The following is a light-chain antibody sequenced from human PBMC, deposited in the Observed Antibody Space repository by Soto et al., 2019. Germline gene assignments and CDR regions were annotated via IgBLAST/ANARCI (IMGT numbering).Light chain of an antibody. CDR2: AAS. CDR3: QQYYSYPLT. J-gene: IGKJ4*01. CDR1: QGISSH. Sequence: AIRMTQSPSSFSASTGDTVTITFRASQGISSHLAWYQQKPGNAPKLLIFAASTLQSEVTSRFSGSGSGADFTLTITCLQSEDFATYYCQQYYSYPLTFAGGTKVEIK. V-gene: IGKV1-8*01.